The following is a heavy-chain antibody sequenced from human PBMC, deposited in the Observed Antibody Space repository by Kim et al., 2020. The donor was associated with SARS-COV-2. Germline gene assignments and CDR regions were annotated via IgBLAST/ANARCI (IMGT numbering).Heavy chain of an antibody. V-gene: IGHV3-66*02. CDR2: IHSDSA. CDR1: GFTVRNNY. D-gene: IGHD6-13*01. CDR3: AKNLGSRWYLDF. J-gene: IGHJ4*02. Sequence: GGSLRLSCAASGFTVRNNYMSWVRQAPGKGLEWVAVIHSDSAYYGDSVKGRFTISRDSSQNTLHLQMNSLRDEDTAFYYCAKNLGSRWYLDFWGQGILVTVS.